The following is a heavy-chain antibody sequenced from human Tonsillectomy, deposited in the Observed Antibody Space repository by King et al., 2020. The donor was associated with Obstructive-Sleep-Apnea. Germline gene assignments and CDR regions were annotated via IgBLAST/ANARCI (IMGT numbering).Heavy chain of an antibody. CDR2: IYYSGST. CDR3: ARGRWELLVDY. D-gene: IGHD1-26*01. Sequence: LQESGPGLVKPSETLSLTCTVSGGSVSSGSYYWSWIRQPPGKGLEWIGYIYYSGSTNYNPSLKSRVTISVDTSKNQFSLKLRSVTAADTAVYYCARGRWELLVDYWGQGTLVTVSS. V-gene: IGHV4-61*01. J-gene: IGHJ4*02. CDR1: GGSVSSGSYY.